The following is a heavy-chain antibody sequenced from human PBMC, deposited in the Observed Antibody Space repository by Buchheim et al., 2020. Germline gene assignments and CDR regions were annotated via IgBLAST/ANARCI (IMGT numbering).Heavy chain of an antibody. CDR3: AKSSSYYDFWSGYYRDFIDY. J-gene: IGHJ4*02. V-gene: IGHV3-23*01. D-gene: IGHD3-3*01. CDR2: ISGSGGST. CDR1: GFTFSSYA. Sequence: EVQLLESGGGLVQPGGSLRLSCAASGFTFSSYAMSWVRQAPGKGLEWVSAISGSGGSTYYADSVKGRFTISRDNSKNTLYLQMNSLRAEDTAVYYCAKSSSYYDFWSGYYRDFIDYWGQGTL.